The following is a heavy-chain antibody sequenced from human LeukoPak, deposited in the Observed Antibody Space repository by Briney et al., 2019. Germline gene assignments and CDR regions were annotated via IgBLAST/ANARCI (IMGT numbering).Heavy chain of an antibody. Sequence: GASEKVSCKASGYTFTDYYMHWVRQAPGQGFEWMGWINPNDGDTNYAQKFQGRVTMTRDTSISTAHMEVSGLRSDDTAVYYCARANFLYCSSSTCLFDYWGQGTLVTVSS. CDR1: GYTFTDYY. CDR2: INPNDGDT. J-gene: IGHJ4*02. CDR3: ARANFLYCSSSTCLFDY. D-gene: IGHD2-2*01. V-gene: IGHV1-2*02.